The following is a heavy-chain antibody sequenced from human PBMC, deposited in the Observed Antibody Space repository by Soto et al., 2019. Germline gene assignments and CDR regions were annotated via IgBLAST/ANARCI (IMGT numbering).Heavy chain of an antibody. V-gene: IGHV3-74*01. CDR1: GFTFSNYW. CDR3: ATSKGGVSHGPITY. CDR2: MNSDGSNT. D-gene: IGHD3-10*01. J-gene: IGHJ4*02. Sequence: EVQLVESGGALVQPGGSLRLSCAASGFTFSNYWMHWVRQAPGKGLVWISRMNSDGSNTVYADAVKGRFTISRDNPKNTLYLQMNALRVEITAVYYCATSKGGVSHGPITYWGQGTVVSVSS.